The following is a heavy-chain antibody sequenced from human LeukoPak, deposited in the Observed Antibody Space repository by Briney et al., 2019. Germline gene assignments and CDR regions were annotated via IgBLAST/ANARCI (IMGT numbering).Heavy chain of an antibody. CDR2: IYYSGST. CDR1: GGSFSGYY. D-gene: IGHD3-3*01. V-gene: IGHV4-59*08. Sequence: PSETLSLTCAVYGGSFSGYYWSWIRQPPGKGLEWIGYIYYSGSTNYNPSLKSRVTISVDTSKNQFSLKLSSVTAADTAVYYCARPFTIFGGMDVWGQGTTVTVSS. CDR3: ARPFTIFGGMDV. J-gene: IGHJ6*02.